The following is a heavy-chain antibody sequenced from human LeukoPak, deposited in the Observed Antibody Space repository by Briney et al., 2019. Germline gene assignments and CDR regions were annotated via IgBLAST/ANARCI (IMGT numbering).Heavy chain of an antibody. V-gene: IGHV3-9*01. D-gene: IGHD6-19*01. J-gene: IGHJ6*02. Sequence: GGSLRLSCAASGFTFDDYAMHWVRQAPGKGLEWVSGISWNSCSIGYADSVKGRFTISRDNAKNSLYLQMNGLRAEDTALYYCAKDLAVAGTDYYYGMDVWGQGTTVTVSS. CDR1: GFTFDDYA. CDR2: ISWNSCSI. CDR3: AKDLAVAGTDYYYGMDV.